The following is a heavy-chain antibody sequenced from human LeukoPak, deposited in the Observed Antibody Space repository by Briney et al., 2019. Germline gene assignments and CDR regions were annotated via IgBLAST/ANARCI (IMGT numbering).Heavy chain of an antibody. D-gene: IGHD6-13*01. CDR3: ARDSRISAAGRGLYYFDH. CDR1: GYSISSGYY. J-gene: IGHJ4*02. V-gene: IGHV4-38-2*02. CDR2: IYHSGST. Sequence: SETLSLTCTVSGYSISSGYYWGWIRQPPGKGLEWIGNIYHSGSTYYNPSLKSRVTISVDTSKNQFSLKLSSVTAADTAVYYCARDSRISAAGRGLYYFDHWGQGTLVTVSS.